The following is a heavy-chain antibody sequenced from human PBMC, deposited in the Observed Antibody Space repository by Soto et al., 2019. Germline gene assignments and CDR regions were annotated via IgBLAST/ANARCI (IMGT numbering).Heavy chain of an antibody. J-gene: IGHJ5*02. CDR3: ARDERIAVAGTDT. D-gene: IGHD6-19*01. CDR1: GFIFSNYA. V-gene: IGHV3-23*01. Sequence: EVQLLESGGGLVQPGGSLRLSCAASGFIFSNYAMTWVRQAAGKGLGWVSSISGPGGSTYYADSVQGRFTISRDNSKNTLFLQMHSLRADDTALYFCARDERIAVAGTDTWGQGILVTVTS. CDR2: ISGPGGST.